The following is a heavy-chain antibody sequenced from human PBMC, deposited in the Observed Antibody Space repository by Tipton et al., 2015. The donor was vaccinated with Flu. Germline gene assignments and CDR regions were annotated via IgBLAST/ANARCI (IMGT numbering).Heavy chain of an antibody. Sequence: LRLSCTVSGGPISSYYWSWIRQPPGKGLEWIGEINPSGSTNYNPSLKSRVTISGDTSKNQVSLKLSSVTAADTAVYYCAAHCSGGSCSHAFDIWGQGTMVTVSS. V-gene: IGHV4-34*01. CDR3: AAHCSGGSCSHAFDI. CDR2: INPSGST. J-gene: IGHJ3*02. CDR1: GGPISSYY. D-gene: IGHD2-15*01.